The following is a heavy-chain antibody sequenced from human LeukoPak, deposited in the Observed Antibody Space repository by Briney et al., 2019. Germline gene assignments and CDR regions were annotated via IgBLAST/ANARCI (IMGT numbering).Heavy chain of an antibody. J-gene: IGHJ4*02. CDR1: GFTFSSYA. Sequence: PGGSLRLSCAASGFTFSSYAMSWVRQAPGKGLEWVSGISGSGGSTYYADSVKGRFTISRDNYKNTLYLQMNSLRAEDTAVYYCARDTYYYDSSGSLDYWGQGTLVTVSS. D-gene: IGHD3-22*01. CDR2: ISGSGGST. V-gene: IGHV3-23*01. CDR3: ARDTYYYDSSGSLDY.